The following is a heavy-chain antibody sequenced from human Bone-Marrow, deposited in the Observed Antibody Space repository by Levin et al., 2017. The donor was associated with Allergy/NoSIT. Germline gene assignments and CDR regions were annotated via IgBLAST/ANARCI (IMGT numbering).Heavy chain of an antibody. CDR2: ISGSGGST. CDR3: AKKMCDYVWGSYRPCGAFDI. CDR1: GFTFSSYA. Sequence: PGGSLRLSCAASGFTFSSYAMSWVRQAPGKGLEWVSAISGSGGSTYYADSVKGRFTISRDNSKNTLYLQMNSLRAEDTAVYYCAKKMCDYVWGSYRPCGAFDIWGQGTMVTVSS. J-gene: IGHJ3*02. D-gene: IGHD3-16*02. V-gene: IGHV3-23*01.